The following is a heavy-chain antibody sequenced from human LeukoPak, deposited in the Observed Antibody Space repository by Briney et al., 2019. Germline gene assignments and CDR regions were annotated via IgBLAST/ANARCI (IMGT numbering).Heavy chain of an antibody. D-gene: IGHD5-18*01. J-gene: IGHJ5*02. CDR1: GGTFSSYA. Sequence: SVKVTCKASGGTFSSYAISWVRQAPGQGLEWMGGIIPIFGTANYAQKFQGRVTITTDESTSTAYMELSSLRSEDTAVYYCARDQGVGGYSYGTNWFDPWGQGTLVTASS. V-gene: IGHV1-69*05. CDR2: IIPIFGTA. CDR3: ARDQGVGGYSYGTNWFDP.